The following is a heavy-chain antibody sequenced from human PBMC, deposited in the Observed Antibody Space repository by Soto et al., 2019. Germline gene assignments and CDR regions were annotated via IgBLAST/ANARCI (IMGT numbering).Heavy chain of an antibody. CDR3: ARQTGHSSADV. CDR1: GYSLTSFW. Sequence: LGESLKISCKGSGYSLTSFWISWVRQMPGKGLEWMGTIDPSDSYTNYSPSFQGHVTISADKSISTAYVQWSSLKASDTAMYYCARQTGHSSADVWGQGTTVTVSS. V-gene: IGHV5-10-1*01. CDR2: IDPSDSYT. D-gene: IGHD6-13*01. J-gene: IGHJ6*02.